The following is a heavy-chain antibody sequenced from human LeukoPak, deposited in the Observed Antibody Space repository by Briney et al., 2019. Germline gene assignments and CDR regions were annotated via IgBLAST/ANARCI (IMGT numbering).Heavy chain of an antibody. CDR3: AKDPGQQTGGYFDY. D-gene: IGHD2-8*02. CDR1: GSTFDDYA. Sequence: GGSLRLSCAASGSTFDDYAMHWVRQAPGKGLEWVSGISWNSGSIGYADSVKGRFTISRDNAKNSLYLQMNSLRAEDTALYYCAKDPGQQTGGYFDYWGQRTLVTVSS. CDR2: ISWNSGSI. J-gene: IGHJ4*02. V-gene: IGHV3-9*01.